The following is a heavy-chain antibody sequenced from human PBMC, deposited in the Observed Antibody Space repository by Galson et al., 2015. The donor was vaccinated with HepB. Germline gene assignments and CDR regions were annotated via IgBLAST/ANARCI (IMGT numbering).Heavy chain of an antibody. CDR1: GYTFTSYG. CDR3: ARDRRRGIAAAGPDY. CDR2: NSAYNGNT. J-gene: IGHJ4*02. Sequence: SVKVSCKASGYTFTSYGISWVRQAPGQGLEWMGWNSAYNGNTNYAQKLQGRVTMTTDTSTSTAYMELRSLRSDDTAVYYCARDRRRGIAAAGPDYWGQGTLVTVSS. V-gene: IGHV1-18*01. D-gene: IGHD6-13*01.